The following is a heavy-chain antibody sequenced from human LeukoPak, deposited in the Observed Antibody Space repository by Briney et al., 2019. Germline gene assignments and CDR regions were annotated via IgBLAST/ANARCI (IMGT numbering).Heavy chain of an antibody. CDR1: GFTFSDSA. D-gene: IGHD6-19*01. J-gene: IGHJ4*01. V-gene: IGHV3-23*01. CDR3: AKGIYSSGWSYFDY. CDR2: LSGSGITT. Sequence: GGSLRLSCAASGFTFSDSAMSWVRQAPGRGLEWVSTLSGSGITTYYADSVKGRFTISRDNSKNTLYLQMNSLRAEDTAVYYCAKGIYSSGWSYFDYWGHGALVTVSS.